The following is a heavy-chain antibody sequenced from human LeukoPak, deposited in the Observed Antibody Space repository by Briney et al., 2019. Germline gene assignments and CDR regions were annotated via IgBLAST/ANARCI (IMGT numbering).Heavy chain of an antibody. CDR3: ARGPSSDLRTGFSFGYFDD. CDR2: VIPFLGTT. CDR1: GDTFSNDA. J-gene: IGHJ4*02. Sequence: ASVKVSCKASGDTFSNDAVSWVRQAPGEGLKWMGRVIPFLGTTNYAHNFQGRVTITADQDTQTAYMELRSLRSEDTAVYFCARGPSSDLRTGFSFGYFDDWGQGTLITVSS. V-gene: IGHV1-69*11. D-gene: IGHD3/OR15-3a*01.